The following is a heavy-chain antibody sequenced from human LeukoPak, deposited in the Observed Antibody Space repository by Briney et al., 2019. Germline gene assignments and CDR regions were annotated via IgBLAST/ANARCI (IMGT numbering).Heavy chain of an antibody. V-gene: IGHV3-30*03. J-gene: IGHJ6*03. D-gene: IGHD2/OR15-2a*01. Sequence: GGTLRLSCAASGFTFSSYGMSWVRQAPGKGLEWVAVISYDGSNKYYADSVKGRFTISRDNSKNTLYLQMNSLRAEDTAVYYCATASNKNYYYYYMDVWGKGTTVTVSS. CDR1: GFTFSSYG. CDR2: ISYDGSNK. CDR3: ATASNKNYYYYYMDV.